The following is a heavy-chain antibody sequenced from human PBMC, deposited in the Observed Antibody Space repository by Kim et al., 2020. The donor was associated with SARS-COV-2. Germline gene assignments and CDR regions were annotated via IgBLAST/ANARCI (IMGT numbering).Heavy chain of an antibody. V-gene: IGHV3-30*04. CDR2: ITSAGGDT. Sequence: GGSLRLSCAASGFTFSNYAMHWVRQAPGKVLEWVSGITSAGGDTYYADSVKGRFTISRDNSKNTLYLQMNSLSAEDTAVYYCARDPYYDTIAVAGRFDYWGQGTVVTVSS. CDR3: ARDPYYDTIAVAGRFDY. D-gene: IGHD6-19*01. J-gene: IGHJ4*02. CDR1: GFTFSNYA.